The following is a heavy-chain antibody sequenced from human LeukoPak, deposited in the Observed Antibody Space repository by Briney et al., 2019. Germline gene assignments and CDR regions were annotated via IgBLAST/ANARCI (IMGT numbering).Heavy chain of an antibody. CDR3: ARSVSSIAARLGSFGMDV. V-gene: IGHV4-59*08. CDR1: GGSISSYY. Sequence: SETLSLTCTVPGGSISSYYWSWIRQPPGKGLEWIGYIYYSGSTNYNPSLKSRVTISVDTSKNQFSLKLSSVTAADTAVYYCARSVSSIAARLGSFGMDVWGQGTTVTVSS. D-gene: IGHD6-6*01. CDR2: IYYSGST. J-gene: IGHJ6*02.